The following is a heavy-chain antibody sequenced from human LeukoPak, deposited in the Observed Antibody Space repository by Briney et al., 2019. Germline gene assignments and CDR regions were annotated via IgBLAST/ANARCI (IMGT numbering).Heavy chain of an antibody. J-gene: IGHJ6*03. CDR2: INPNSGGT. D-gene: IGHD3-10*01. V-gene: IGHV1-2*02. CDR3: ARDGLNTMVRGKIHYNYMDV. CDR1: GYTLTELS. Sequence: ASVKVSCKVSGYTLTELSMHWVRQAPGKGLEWMGWINPNSGGTNYAQKFQGRVTMTRDTSISTAYMELSRLRSDDTAVYYCARDGLNTMVRGKIHYNYMDVWGKGTTVSISS.